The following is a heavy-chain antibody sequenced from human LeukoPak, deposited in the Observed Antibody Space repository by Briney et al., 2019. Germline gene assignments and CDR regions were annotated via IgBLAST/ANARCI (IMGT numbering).Heavy chain of an antibody. J-gene: IGHJ6*03. CDR2: ISSRSSYI. D-gene: IGHD3-16*01. V-gene: IGHV3-21*01. Sequence: KTGGSLRLSCAASGFTFSSYSMNWVRQAPGKGLEWVSSISSRSSYIYYADSVKGRFTISRDNAKNSLYLQMNSLRAEDTAVYYCARVGLYYYYMDVWGKGTTVTISS. CDR3: ARVGLYYYYMDV. CDR1: GFTFSSYS.